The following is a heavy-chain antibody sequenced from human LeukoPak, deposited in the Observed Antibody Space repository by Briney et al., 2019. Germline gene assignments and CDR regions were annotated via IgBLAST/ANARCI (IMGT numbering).Heavy chain of an antibody. CDR1: GGSISSSSYY. D-gene: IGHD1-20*01. V-gene: IGHV4-39*01. Sequence: SETLSLTCTVSGGSISSSSYYWGWIRQPPGKGLEWIGSIYYSGSTYYNPSLKSRVTISVDTSKNQFSLKLSSVTAADTAVYYCARYNWNDYGARYYFDYWGQGTLVTVSS. CDR2: IYYSGST. J-gene: IGHJ4*02. CDR3: ARYNWNDYGARYYFDY.